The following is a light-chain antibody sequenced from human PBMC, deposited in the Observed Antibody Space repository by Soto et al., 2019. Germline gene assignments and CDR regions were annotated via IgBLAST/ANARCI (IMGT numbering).Light chain of an antibody. Sequence: EIVITQPPPPLSVSPRQTATLSCMSSQSVSSDLAWYQQRPGQTPSLLIYGASTRATGIPDRFSGSGSGTHFTLTISRLEPGDFAVYYCQHFGGTTFTFGQGTRLEI. J-gene: IGKJ5*01. CDR1: QSVSSD. CDR2: GAS. CDR3: QHFGGTTFT. V-gene: IGKV3D-15*01.